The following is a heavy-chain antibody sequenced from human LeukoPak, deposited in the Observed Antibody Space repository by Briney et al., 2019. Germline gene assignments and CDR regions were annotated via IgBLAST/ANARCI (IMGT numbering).Heavy chain of an antibody. CDR2: IYSGGST. V-gene: IGHV3-53*01. CDR3: AKDRSIGTYYTFDH. J-gene: IGHJ4*02. Sequence: GGSLRLSCAASGFTVSSNYMSWVRQAPGKGLEWVSVIYSGGSTYYADSVKGRFTVSRDNSNNRLYLQMSGLTAADTAVYYCAKDRSIGTYYTFDHWGQGTLVTVSS. CDR1: GFTVSSNY. D-gene: IGHD1-26*01.